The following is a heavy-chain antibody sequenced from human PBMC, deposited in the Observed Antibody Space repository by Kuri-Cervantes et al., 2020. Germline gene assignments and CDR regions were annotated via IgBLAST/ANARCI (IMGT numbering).Heavy chain of an antibody. Sequence: GSLRLSCTVSGGSISSSSYYWGWIRQPPGKGLEWIGSIYYSGSTYYNPSLKSRVTISVDTSKSQFSLKLSSVTAADTAVYYCARHEGEGVYFDYWGQGTLVTVSS. D-gene: IGHD3-16*01. V-gene: IGHV4-39*01. J-gene: IGHJ4*02. CDR2: IYYSGST. CDR1: GGSISSSSYY. CDR3: ARHEGEGVYFDY.